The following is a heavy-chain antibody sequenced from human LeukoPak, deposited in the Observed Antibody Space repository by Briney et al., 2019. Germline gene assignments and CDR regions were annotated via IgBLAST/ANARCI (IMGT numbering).Heavy chain of an antibody. CDR2: ISGSGGST. V-gene: IGHV3-23*01. CDR3: AKCEAAEDYYYYYGMDV. J-gene: IGHJ6*02. Sequence: GGSLRLSCAASGFTFSSYAMSWVRQAPGKGLEWVSAISGSGGSTYYADSVKGRFTISRDNSKNTLHLQMNSLRAEDTAVYYCAKCEAAEDYYYYYGMDVWGQGTTVTVSS. CDR1: GFTFSSYA.